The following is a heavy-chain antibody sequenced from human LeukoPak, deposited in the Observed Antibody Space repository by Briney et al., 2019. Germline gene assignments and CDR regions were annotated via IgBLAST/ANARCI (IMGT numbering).Heavy chain of an antibody. Sequence: SETLSLTCAVYGGSFSGYYWSWIRQPPGKGLEWIGEINHSESTNYNPSLKSRVTISVDTSKNQFSLKLSSVTAADTAVYYCARSVSSGPYDYWGQGTLVTVSS. D-gene: IGHD3-22*01. CDR1: GGSFSGYY. CDR2: INHSEST. J-gene: IGHJ4*02. CDR3: ARSVSSGPYDY. V-gene: IGHV4-34*01.